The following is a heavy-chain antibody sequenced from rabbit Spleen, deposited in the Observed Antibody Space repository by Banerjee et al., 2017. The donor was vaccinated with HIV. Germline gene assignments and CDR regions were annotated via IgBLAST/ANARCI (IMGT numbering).Heavy chain of an antibody. CDR1: GVSFSISSY. V-gene: IGHV1S40*01. CDR2: IDAGSSGFT. Sequence: QSLAESGGDLVQPEGSLTLTFKASGVSFSISSYMCWVRQAPGKGLEWIACIDAGSSGFTYFATWAKGRFTISKTSSTTVTLQMTRLTAADTATYFCARDSASSFSSYGMDLLGQGTLVTVS. CDR3: ARDSASSFSSYGMDL. J-gene: IGHJ6*01. D-gene: IGHD1-1*01.